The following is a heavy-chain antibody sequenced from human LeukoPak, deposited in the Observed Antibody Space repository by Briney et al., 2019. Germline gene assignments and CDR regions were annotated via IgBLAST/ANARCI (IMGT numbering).Heavy chain of an antibody. CDR3: ARGEVVVAATPGGIFGY. Sequence: ASVKVSCKGSGYNFDRYGVNWVRQAPGQGLEWVGWISTYNGNTFYAQKFEGRVTMTTDTSTNTVYMDLRSLRSDDTAVYYCARGEVVVAATPGGIFGYWGQGTLVTVSS. CDR2: ISTYNGNT. D-gene: IGHD2-15*01. J-gene: IGHJ4*02. V-gene: IGHV1-18*04. CDR1: GYNFDRYG.